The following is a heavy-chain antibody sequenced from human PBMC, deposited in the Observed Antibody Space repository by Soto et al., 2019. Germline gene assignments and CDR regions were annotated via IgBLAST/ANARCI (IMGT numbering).Heavy chain of an antibody. V-gene: IGHV1-69*13. CDR2: IIPIFGTA. D-gene: IGHD2-21*02. CDR1: GGTFSSYA. J-gene: IGHJ4*02. CDR3: ARQECGGDCYSGPFDY. Sequence: SVKVSCKASGGTFSSYAISWVRQAPGQGLEWMGGIIPIFGTANYAQKFQGRVTITADESTSTAYMELSSLRSEDTAVYYCARQECGGDCYSGPFDYWGQGTLVTVSS.